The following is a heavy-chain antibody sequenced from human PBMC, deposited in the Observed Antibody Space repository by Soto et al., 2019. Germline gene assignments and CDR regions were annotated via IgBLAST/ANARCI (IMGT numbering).Heavy chain of an antibody. D-gene: IGHD2-21*01. CDR3: AASCVGCGGFNYYGMDV. J-gene: IGHJ6*02. CDR2: IYYSGST. V-gene: IGHV4-59*12. CDR1: GGSISSYY. Sequence: PSETLSLTCAVSGGSISSYYWSWIRQPPGKGLEWIGYIYYSGSTYYNPSLKSRVTISVDTSKNQFSLKLSSVTAADTAVYYYAASCVGCGGFNYYGMDVWGQGTTVTVSS.